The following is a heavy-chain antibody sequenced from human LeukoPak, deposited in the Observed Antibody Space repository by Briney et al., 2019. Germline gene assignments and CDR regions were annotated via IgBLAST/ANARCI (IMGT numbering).Heavy chain of an antibody. CDR2: ISWNSGSI. CDR3: AKAPMATITSVYFQH. Sequence: GGSLRLSCAASGFTFDDYAMHWVRQAPGKGLEWVLGISWNSGSIGYADSVKGRFTISRDNAKNSLYLQMNSLRAEDMALYYCAKAPMATITSVYFQHWGQGTLVTVSS. V-gene: IGHV3-9*03. D-gene: IGHD5-24*01. CDR1: GFTFDDYA. J-gene: IGHJ1*01.